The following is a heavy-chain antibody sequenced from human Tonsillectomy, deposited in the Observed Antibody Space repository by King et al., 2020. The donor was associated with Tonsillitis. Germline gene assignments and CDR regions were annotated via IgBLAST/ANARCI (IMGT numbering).Heavy chain of an antibody. V-gene: IGHV4-61*02. D-gene: IGHD1-26*01. Sequence: QLQESGPGLVKPSQTLSLTCTVSGGSISSGSYYWTWIRQPAGKGLEWIGRIYTSGSTNYSPSLTSRVTISVATATNQFSLRLSSVTAADTAVYYCARGGGYLTWFDPWGEGALVTVSS. CDR1: GGSISSGSYY. CDR2: IYTSGST. CDR3: ARGGGYLTWFDP. J-gene: IGHJ5*02.